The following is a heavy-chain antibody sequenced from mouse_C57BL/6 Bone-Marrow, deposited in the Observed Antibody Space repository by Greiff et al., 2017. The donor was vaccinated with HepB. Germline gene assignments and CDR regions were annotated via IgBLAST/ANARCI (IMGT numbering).Heavy chain of an antibody. CDR1: GYTFTSYG. D-gene: IGHD1-1*01. CDR3: ARSFSSSYWYFDV. J-gene: IGHJ1*03. V-gene: IGHV1-81*01. CDR2: IYPRSGNT. Sequence: QVHVKQSGAELARPGASVKLSCKASGYTFTSYGISWVKQRTGQGLEWIGEIYPRSGNTYYNEKFKGKATLTADKSSSTAYMELRSLTSEDSAVYFCARSFSSSYWYFDVWGTGTTVTVSS.